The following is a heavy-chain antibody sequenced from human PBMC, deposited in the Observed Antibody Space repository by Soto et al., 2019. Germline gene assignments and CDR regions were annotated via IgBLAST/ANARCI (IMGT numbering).Heavy chain of an antibody. CDR1: GDTFINYG. Sequence: ASLKVSCKASGDTFINYGISWVRQAPGQGLEWMGWISAYNGNTNYAQKLQGRVTMTTDTSTSTAYMELRSLRSDDTAVYYCARDDGSYYPIPFDYWGQGTLVTVSS. V-gene: IGHV1-18*01. D-gene: IGHD1-26*01. CDR3: ARDDGSYYPIPFDY. J-gene: IGHJ4*02. CDR2: ISAYNGNT.